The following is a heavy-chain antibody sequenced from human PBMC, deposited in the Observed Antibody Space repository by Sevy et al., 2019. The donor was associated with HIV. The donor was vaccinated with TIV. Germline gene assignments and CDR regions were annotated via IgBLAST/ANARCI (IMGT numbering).Heavy chain of an antibody. J-gene: IGHJ4*02. CDR3: VREGVGGYSYGFDY. D-gene: IGHD5-18*01. CDR1: GFSFSIYW. CDR2: INSDGSST. V-gene: IGHV3-74*03. Sequence: GGSLRLSCAASGFSFSIYWMHWVRQVPGKGLVWVSRINSDGSSTTYADSVKGRFTFSRDNAKNTLFLQMNSLRVEDIAVYYCVREGVGGYSYGFDYWGQGTLVTVSS.